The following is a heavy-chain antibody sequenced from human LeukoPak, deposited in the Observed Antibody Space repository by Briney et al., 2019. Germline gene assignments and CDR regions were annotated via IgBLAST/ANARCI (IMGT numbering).Heavy chain of an antibody. CDR2: ISVFNGNT. Sequence: ASVKVSCKASGYSFTSYGIRWVRQAPGQGLEWMGWISVFNGNTKYAQKFQGRVTTTTDTSTSTVYMGLRSLRSDDTAVYYCARDITLVRGLGDAFDIWGQGTMVTVSS. J-gene: IGHJ3*02. CDR1: GYSFTSYG. CDR3: ARDITLVRGLGDAFDI. V-gene: IGHV1-18*01. D-gene: IGHD3-10*01.